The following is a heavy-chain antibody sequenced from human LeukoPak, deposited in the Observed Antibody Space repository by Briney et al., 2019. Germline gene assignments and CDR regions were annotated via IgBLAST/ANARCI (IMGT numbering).Heavy chain of an antibody. CDR2: IRSKAYGGTT. CDR3: TRVGGIAARPGGVHFDY. CDR1: GFTFGDYA. J-gene: IGHJ4*02. V-gene: IGHV3-49*04. Sequence: GGSLRLSCTASGFTFGDYAMSWVRQAPGKGLEWVGFIRSKAYGGTTEYAASVKGRFTISRDDSKSIAYLQMNSLKTEDTAVYYCTRVGGIAARPGGVHFDYWGQGTLVTVSS. D-gene: IGHD6-6*01.